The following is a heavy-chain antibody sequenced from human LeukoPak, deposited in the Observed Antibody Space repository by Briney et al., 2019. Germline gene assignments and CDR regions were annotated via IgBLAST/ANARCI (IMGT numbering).Heavy chain of an antibody. CDR2: ISGSGGST. Sequence: GGSLRLSCAASGFTFSSNAMSWVRQAPGKGLEWVSGISGSGGSTDYADSVKGRFTISRDNSKNTLYLQMNSLRAEDTAVYYCAKDRGSSGWYGYYFDYWGQGTLVTVSS. CDR1: GFTFSSNA. J-gene: IGHJ4*02. V-gene: IGHV3-23*01. D-gene: IGHD6-19*01. CDR3: AKDRGSSGWYGYYFDY.